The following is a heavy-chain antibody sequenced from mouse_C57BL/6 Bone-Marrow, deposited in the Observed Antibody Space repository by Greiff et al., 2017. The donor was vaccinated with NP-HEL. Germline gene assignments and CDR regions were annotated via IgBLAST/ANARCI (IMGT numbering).Heavy chain of an antibody. V-gene: IGHV5-12*01. CDR2: ISNGGGST. Sequence: EVQLQESGGGLVQPGGSLKLSCAASGFTFSDYYMYWVRQTPEKRLEWVAYISNGGGSTYYPDTVKGRFTISRDNAKNTLYLQMSRLKSEDTAMYYCARPAYDYPFAYWGQGTLVTVSA. CDR1: GFTFSDYY. D-gene: IGHD2-4*01. CDR3: ARPAYDYPFAY. J-gene: IGHJ3*01.